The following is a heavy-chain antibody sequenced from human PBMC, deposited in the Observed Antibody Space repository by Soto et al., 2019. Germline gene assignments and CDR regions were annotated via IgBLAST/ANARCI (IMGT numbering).Heavy chain of an antibody. CDR2: IWYDGSNK. Sequence: VQLVESGGGVVQPGRSLRLSCAASGFTFSSYGMHWVRQAPGKGLEWVAVIWYDGSNKYYADSVKGRFTISRDNSKNTLYLQMNSLRAEDTAVYYCARDHKYSGYGSRDYWGQGTLVTVSS. CDR3: ARDHKYSGYGSRDY. J-gene: IGHJ4*02. CDR1: GFTFSSYG. D-gene: IGHD5-12*01. V-gene: IGHV3-33*01.